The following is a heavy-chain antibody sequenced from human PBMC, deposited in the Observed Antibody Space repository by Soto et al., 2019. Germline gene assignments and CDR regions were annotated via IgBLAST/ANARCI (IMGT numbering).Heavy chain of an antibody. Sequence: GGSLRLSCAASGFTFSSYGMHWVRQAPGKGLEWVAVIWYDGSNKYYADSVKGRFTISRDNSKNTLYLQMNSLRAEDTAVYYCSRAYSSSDTPYYYYYYYMDVWGKGTTVTVSS. J-gene: IGHJ6*03. D-gene: IGHD6-6*01. V-gene: IGHV3-33*01. CDR1: GFTFSSYG. CDR2: IWYDGSNK. CDR3: SRAYSSSDTPYYYYYYYMDV.